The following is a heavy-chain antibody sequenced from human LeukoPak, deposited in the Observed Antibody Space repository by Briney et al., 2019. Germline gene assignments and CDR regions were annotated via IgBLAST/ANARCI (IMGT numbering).Heavy chain of an antibody. J-gene: IGHJ3*02. CDR3: ARTLQGAFDI. CDR1: GGSISNYY. V-gene: IGHV4-59*12. CDR2: ISYSGST. Sequence: SETLSLTCTVSGGSISNYYWSWIRQPPGKGLEWIGYISYSGSTNYNPSLKSRVTISVDTSKNQFSQKLSSVTAADTAVYYCARTLQGAFDIWGQGTMVTVSS.